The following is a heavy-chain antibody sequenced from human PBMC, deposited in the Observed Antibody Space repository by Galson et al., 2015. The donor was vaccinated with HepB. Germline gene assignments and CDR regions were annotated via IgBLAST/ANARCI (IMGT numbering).Heavy chain of an antibody. CDR1: GGTFSSYT. Sequence: SVKVSCKASGGTFSSYTISWVRQAPGQGLEWMGRIIPILGIANYAQKFQGRVTITADKSTSTAYMELSSLRSEDTAVYYCARESSGYYFDYWGQGTLVTVSS. D-gene: IGHD3-22*01. J-gene: IGHJ4*02. V-gene: IGHV1-69*04. CDR2: IIPILGIA. CDR3: ARESSGYYFDY.